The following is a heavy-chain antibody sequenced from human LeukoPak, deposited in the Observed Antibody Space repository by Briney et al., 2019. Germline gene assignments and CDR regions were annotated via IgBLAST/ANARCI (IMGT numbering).Heavy chain of an antibody. D-gene: IGHD6-6*01. J-gene: IGHJ4*02. CDR3: ARAIYSSSSGDFDY. CDR1: GGSISSYY. V-gene: IGHV4-59*01. Sequence: SETRSLTCTVSGGSISSYYWSWIRQPPGKGLEGIGYIYYSGSTNYNPSLKSRVTISVDTSKNQFSLKLSSVTAADTAVYYCARAIYSSSSGDFDYWGQGTLVTVSS. CDR2: IYYSGST.